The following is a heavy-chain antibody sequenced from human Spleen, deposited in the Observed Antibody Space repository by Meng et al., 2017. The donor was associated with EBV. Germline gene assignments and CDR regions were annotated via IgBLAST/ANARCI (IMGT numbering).Heavy chain of an antibody. D-gene: IGHD3-10*01. Sequence: QVQLVESGAEVKNAGASWTVSCKASGYTFTKDAIHWVRQAPGQRLEWMGWINADNGNTEYSQKFQGRITITRDTSATTAYMELSSLVSKDTAVFFCARDVAGYYYGSGGDVGFFDFWGQGTLVTVSS. CDR2: INADNGNT. CDR1: GYTFTKDA. J-gene: IGHJ4*02. CDR3: ARDVAGYYYGSGGDVGFFDF. V-gene: IGHV1-3*01.